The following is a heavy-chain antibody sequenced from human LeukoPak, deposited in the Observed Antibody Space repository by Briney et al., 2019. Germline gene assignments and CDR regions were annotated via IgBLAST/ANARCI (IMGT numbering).Heavy chain of an antibody. CDR3: ARLLCYDSSGYNY. V-gene: IGHV3-7*01. CDR1: GFTFSSYW. J-gene: IGHJ4*02. Sequence: TGGSLRLSCAASGFTFSSYWMSWVRQAPGKGLEWVANIKQDGSEKYYVDSVKGRFTISRDNAKNSLYLQTNSLRAEDTAAYYCARLLCYDSSGYNYWGQGTLVTVSS. D-gene: IGHD3-22*01. CDR2: IKQDGSEK.